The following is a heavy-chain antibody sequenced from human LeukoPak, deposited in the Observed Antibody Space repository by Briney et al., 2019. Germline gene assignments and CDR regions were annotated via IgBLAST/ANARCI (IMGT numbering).Heavy chain of an antibody. J-gene: IGHJ4*02. CDR2: IYTSGST. CDR1: GGSISSYY. CDR3: ARGAYYYGSGSYYTN. Sequence: SETLSLTCTVSGGSISSYYWSWIRQPAGKGLEWIGRIYTSGSTNYNPSLKGRVTMSVDTSKNQLSLKLSSVTAADTAVYYCARGAYYYGSGSYYTNWGQGTLVTVSS. D-gene: IGHD3-10*01. V-gene: IGHV4-4*07.